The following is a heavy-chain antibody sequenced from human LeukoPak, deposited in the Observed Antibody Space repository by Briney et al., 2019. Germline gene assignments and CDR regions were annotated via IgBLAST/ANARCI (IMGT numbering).Heavy chain of an antibody. CDR3: ARHSPEEQYQLLNWFDP. D-gene: IGHD2-2*01. Sequence: SETLSLTCTVSGGSISSSSYYWGWIRQPPGKGLEWIGSIYYSGSTYYNPSLKSRVTISVDTSKNQFSLKLISMTAADTAVHYCARHSPEEQYQLLNWFDPWGQGTLVTVSS. J-gene: IGHJ5*02. V-gene: IGHV4-39*01. CDR1: GGSISSSSYY. CDR2: IYYSGST.